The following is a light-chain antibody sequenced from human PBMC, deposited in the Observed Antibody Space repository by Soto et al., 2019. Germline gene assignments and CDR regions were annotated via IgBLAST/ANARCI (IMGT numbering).Light chain of an antibody. V-gene: IGKV1-9*01. J-gene: IGKJ3*01. Sequence: DIQLTQSPSFLSASVGDRVTIACRASQGINNYLAWYQQKPGKAPKLLIYFASTLQSGVPSRFSGSASETEFTLTIDSLQPDDFASYYCQQLNSYPVTFGPGTKVDIK. CDR1: QGINNY. CDR2: FAS. CDR3: QQLNSYPVT.